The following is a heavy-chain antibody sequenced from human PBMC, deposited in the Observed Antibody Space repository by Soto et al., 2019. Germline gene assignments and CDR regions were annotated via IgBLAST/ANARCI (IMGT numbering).Heavy chain of an antibody. Sequence: VGAVRLSCAASGFTFSSYAMTWVRQAPGKGLEWVSTISGTGGNTYYADSVKGRFTISRDNSKNTVYLQMNSLRAEDTAVYYCVKAVYLLDFDYWGQGTLVTVSS. CDR1: GFTFSSYA. V-gene: IGHV3-23*01. CDR3: VKAVYLLDFDY. CDR2: ISGTGGNT. D-gene: IGHD1-20*01. J-gene: IGHJ4*02.